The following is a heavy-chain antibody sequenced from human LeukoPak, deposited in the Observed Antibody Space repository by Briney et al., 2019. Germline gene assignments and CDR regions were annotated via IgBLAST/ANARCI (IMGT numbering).Heavy chain of an antibody. V-gene: IGHV1-69*13. CDR1: GGTYSSYA. Sequence: ASVKVSCKASGGTYSSYAISWVRQAPGQGLEWMGGIIPIFGTANYAQKFQGRVTITADESTSTAYMELSSLRSEDTAVYYCAGSVPTNDFWSGYSFDYWGQGTLVTVSS. CDR2: IIPIFGTA. D-gene: IGHD3-3*01. J-gene: IGHJ4*02. CDR3: AGSVPTNDFWSGYSFDY.